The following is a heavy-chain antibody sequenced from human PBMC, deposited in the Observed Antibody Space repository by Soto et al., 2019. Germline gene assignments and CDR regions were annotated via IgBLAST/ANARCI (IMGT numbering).Heavy chain of an antibody. CDR1: VFSVVISSYY. CDR3: ARNPEAGKVTTFTRWYLDI. CDR2: IYYSGST. Sequence: SATXSLTGTVSVFSVVISSYYWCWMRQPPGKVLEWIGSIYYSGSTYYNPSLKSRVTISVDTSKNHFSLKLSSVTAADTAVYYCARNPEAGKVTTFTRWYLDIWGRGTLVTVSS. D-gene: IGHD4-17*01. J-gene: IGHJ2*01. V-gene: IGHV4-39*01.